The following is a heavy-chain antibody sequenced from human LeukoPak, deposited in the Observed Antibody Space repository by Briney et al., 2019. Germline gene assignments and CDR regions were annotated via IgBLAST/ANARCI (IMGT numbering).Heavy chain of an antibody. CDR2: ITDSGGRT. J-gene: IGHJ4*02. D-gene: IGHD4-17*01. CDR3: AKTHYGDYVSDY. Sequence: GGSLRLSCAASGFTFSDFAMSWVRRAPGKGLVWVSTITDSGGRTFYADSVKGRFTISRDNSKNTLYLQMNSLRAEDTAVYYCAKTHYGDYVSDYWGQGTLVTVSS. CDR1: GFTFSDFA. V-gene: IGHV3-23*01.